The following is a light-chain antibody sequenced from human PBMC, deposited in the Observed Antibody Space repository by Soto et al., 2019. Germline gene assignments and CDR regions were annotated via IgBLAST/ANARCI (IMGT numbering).Light chain of an antibody. CDR3: QQYGSSSYT. V-gene: IGKV3-20*01. Sequence: EIVLTQSPGTLSLSPGERATLSCRASQSVSSSYLAWYQQKPGQAPRLLIYRASSRATGIPDRFSGSGSGTDFTLTISRLEPEEFAVYYCQQYGSSSYTFGQGTKLEIK. CDR2: RAS. J-gene: IGKJ2*01. CDR1: QSVSSSY.